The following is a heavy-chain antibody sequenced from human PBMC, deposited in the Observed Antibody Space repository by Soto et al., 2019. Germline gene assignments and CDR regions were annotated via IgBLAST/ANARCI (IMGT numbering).Heavy chain of an antibody. D-gene: IGHD3-3*01. V-gene: IGHV3-74*01. J-gene: IGHJ2*01. CDR2: ISSDGSST. CDR3: VFFCQAEGGIRCLCTVSAFRLNRSSDL. Sequence: VIKTTGKGLVWVSRISSDGSSTGYADPVKGRFTISISRDNAKNTLFLQMKSLRAEDTAVYYCVFFCQAEGGIRCLCTVSAFRLNRSSDL.